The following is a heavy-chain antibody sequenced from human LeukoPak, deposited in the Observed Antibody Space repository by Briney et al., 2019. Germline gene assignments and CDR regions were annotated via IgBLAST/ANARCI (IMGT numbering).Heavy chain of an antibody. CDR2: FDPEDGET. J-gene: IGHJ4*02. V-gene: IGHV1-24*01. Sequence: ASVKVSCKVSGYTLTELSMHWVRQAPGKGLEWMGGFDPEDGETIYAQKFQVRVTMTEDTSTDTAYMELSSLRSEDTAVYYCATDINRNDALDYWGQGTLVTVSS. CDR3: ATDINRNDALDY. CDR1: GYTLTELS. D-gene: IGHD1-1*01.